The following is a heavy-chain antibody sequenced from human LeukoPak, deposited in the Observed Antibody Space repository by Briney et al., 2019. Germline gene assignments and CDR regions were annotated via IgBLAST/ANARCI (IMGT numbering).Heavy chain of an antibody. CDR2: IIPIFGTA. J-gene: IGHJ4*02. CDR3: ATSRGGMSSGPRLVFDY. CDR1: GGTFSSYA. V-gene: IGHV1-69*05. Sequence: AVTVSCMASGGTFSSYASSGVRQAPGQGLEGMGGIIPIFGTANYAQKFQGRVTITTDESTSTAYMELSSLRSEDTAVYYCATSRGGMSSGPRLVFDYWGQGTLVTVSS. D-gene: IGHD3-22*01.